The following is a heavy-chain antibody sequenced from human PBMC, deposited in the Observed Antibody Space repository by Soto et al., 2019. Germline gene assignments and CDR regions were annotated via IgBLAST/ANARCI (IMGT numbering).Heavy chain of an antibody. Sequence: SETLSLTCTVSGGSISSSSYYWGWIRQPPGKGLEWIGSIYYSGGTYYNPSLKSRVTISVDTSKNQFSLKLSSVTAADTAVYYCARRGYCTNGVCYYRYWYFELWGRGALVTVSS. D-gene: IGHD2-8*01. J-gene: IGHJ2*01. CDR1: GGSISSSSYY. CDR2: IYYSGGT. V-gene: IGHV4-39*01. CDR3: ARRGYCTNGVCYYRYWYFEL.